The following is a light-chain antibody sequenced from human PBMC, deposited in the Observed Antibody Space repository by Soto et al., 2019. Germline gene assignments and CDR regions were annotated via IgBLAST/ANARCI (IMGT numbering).Light chain of an antibody. CDR2: AAS. CDR1: QSISSY. CDR3: QQSHSTPQT. V-gene: IGKV1-39*01. J-gene: IGKJ1*01. Sequence: DIQMTQSPSSLSASVGDRVTITCRASQSISSYLNWYQQKPGKAPKLLIYAASSLQSGVPSRFSGSGSGTDFTLTISSLQPEDFATYYCQQSHSTPQTFGQGTMVDIK.